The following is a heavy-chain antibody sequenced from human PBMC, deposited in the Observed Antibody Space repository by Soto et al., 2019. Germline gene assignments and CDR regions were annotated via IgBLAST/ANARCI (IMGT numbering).Heavy chain of an antibody. V-gene: IGHV1-8*01. CDR1: GYTFSSYD. Sequence: QVQLVQSGAEVKKPGASVKVSCKASGYTFSSYDINWVRQATGQGLEWMGWMNPTSGHTGSAQKYQGSVTMTRDTSISTAYMELSSLRTEDTAIYYCARTDGDLDVWGQGTTVTVSS. CDR2: MNPTSGHT. D-gene: IGHD4-17*01. CDR3: ARTDGDLDV. J-gene: IGHJ6*02.